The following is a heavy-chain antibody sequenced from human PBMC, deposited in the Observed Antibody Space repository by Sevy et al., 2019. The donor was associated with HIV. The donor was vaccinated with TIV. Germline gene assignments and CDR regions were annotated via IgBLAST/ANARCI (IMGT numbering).Heavy chain of an antibody. J-gene: IGHJ4*02. CDR2: ISGTATAT. D-gene: IGHD1-1*01. CDR1: GISFGNYA. Sequence: GGSLRLSCSVSGISFGNYAINWVRQAPGKGLEWVSTISGTATATYFADSLEGRFTISRDSSTNTGYLQMTNLRVDDTAVYYCATGTTGSGLYYFDYWGQGTLVTVSS. V-gene: IGHV3-23*01. CDR3: ATGTTGSGLYYFDY.